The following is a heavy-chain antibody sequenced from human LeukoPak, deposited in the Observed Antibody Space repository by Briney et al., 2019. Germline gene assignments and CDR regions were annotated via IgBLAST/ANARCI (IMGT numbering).Heavy chain of an antibody. J-gene: IGHJ4*02. Sequence: GGSLRLSCAASGFTFSSYAMSWVRQAPGKGLEWVPAISGSGGSTYYADSVKGRFTISRDNSKNTLYLQMNSLRAEDTAVYYCAKVMGVFGVPKGAYYFDYWGQGTLVTVSS. CDR2: ISGSGGST. CDR3: AKVMGVFGVPKGAYYFDY. D-gene: IGHD3-3*01. CDR1: GFTFSSYA. V-gene: IGHV3-23*01.